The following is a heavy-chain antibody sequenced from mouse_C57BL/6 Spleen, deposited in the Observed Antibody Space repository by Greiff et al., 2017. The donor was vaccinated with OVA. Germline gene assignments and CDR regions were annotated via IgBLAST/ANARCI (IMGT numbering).Heavy chain of an antibody. V-gene: IGHV1-55*01. CDR3: ARDPYSTTGFAD. CDR1: GYTFTSYW. Sequence: VQLQQPGAELVKPGASVKMSCKASGYTFTSYWITWVKQRPGQGLEWIGDIYPGSGSTNYNEKFKSKATLTVDTASSPAYMQLSSLTSEDSAVYYCARDPYSTTGFADWGQGTLVTVSA. J-gene: IGHJ3*01. CDR2: IYPGSGST. D-gene: IGHD2-14*01.